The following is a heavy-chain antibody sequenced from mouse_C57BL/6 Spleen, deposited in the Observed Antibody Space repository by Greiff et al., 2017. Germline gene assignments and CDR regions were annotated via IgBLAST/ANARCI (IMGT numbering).Heavy chain of an antibody. D-gene: IGHD2-5*01. J-gene: IGHJ2*01. CDR3: ARGRSNYLFDY. Sequence: QVQLQQPGAELVRPGSSVKLSCKASGYTFTSYWMHWVKQRPIQGLEWIGTIDPSDSETHYNQKFKDKATLTVDKSSSTAYMQLSSLTSEDSAVYYCARGRSNYLFDYWGQGTTLTVSS. CDR1: GYTFTSYW. CDR2: IDPSDSET. V-gene: IGHV1-52*01.